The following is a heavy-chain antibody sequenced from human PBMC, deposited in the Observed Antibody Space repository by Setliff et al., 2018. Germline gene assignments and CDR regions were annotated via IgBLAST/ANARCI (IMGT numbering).Heavy chain of an antibody. CDR3: AREGSQLQFLEPYYFDY. V-gene: IGHV1-18*04. CDR2: ISAYNGNT. CDR1: GYTFTGYY. Sequence: ASVKVSCKASGYTFTGYYMHWVRQATGQGLEWMGWISAYNGNTNYAQKFQGRVTITTDESTSTAYMELRSLRSDDTAVYYCAREGSQLQFLEPYYFDYWGQGTLVTVSS. J-gene: IGHJ4*02. D-gene: IGHD3-3*01.